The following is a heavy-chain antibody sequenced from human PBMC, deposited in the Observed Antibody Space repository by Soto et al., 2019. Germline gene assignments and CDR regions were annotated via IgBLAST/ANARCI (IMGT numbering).Heavy chain of an antibody. D-gene: IGHD3-22*01. J-gene: IGHJ6*02. CDR1: GYTLTELF. Sequence: ASVKVSCKVSGYTLTELFMHWVRKAPGKGLEWMGGFDPEDGETIYAQKFQGRVTMTEDTSTDTAYMELSSRRSEDTAVYYCATGGGYSSGYYYIDYYYYGMDVWSQGTTVTVSS. V-gene: IGHV1-24*01. CDR2: FDPEDGET. CDR3: ATGGGYSSGYYYIDYYYYGMDV.